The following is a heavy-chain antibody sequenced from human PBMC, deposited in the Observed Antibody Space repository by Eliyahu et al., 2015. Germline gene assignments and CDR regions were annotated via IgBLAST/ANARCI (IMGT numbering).Heavy chain of an antibody. CDR3: AKVYCTNGVCSHFGY. D-gene: IGHD2-8*01. Sequence: EVQLVESGGGLVQPGRSLRLSCAAXGFXFDDYAMHWVRQAPGKGLEWVSGISWNSGSIGYADSVKGRFTISRDNAKNSLYLQMNSLRAEDTALYYCAKVYCTNGVCSHFGYWGQGTLVTVSS. CDR2: ISWNSGSI. CDR1: GFXFDDYA. J-gene: IGHJ4*02. V-gene: IGHV3-9*01.